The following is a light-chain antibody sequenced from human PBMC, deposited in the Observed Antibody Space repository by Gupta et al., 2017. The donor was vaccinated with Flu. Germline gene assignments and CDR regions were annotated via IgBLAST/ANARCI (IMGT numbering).Light chain of an antibody. V-gene: IGLV1-51*01. CDR3: AASENSHNIGV. Sequence: SCYGDCSYDVCYSKHPKEVPFLVIYEIDKRPPGTPDRFSGSKSGTTAALTIAGLQTGEEADYYCAASENSHNIGVFGGGTRLTVL. CDR2: EID. CDR1: SCYGDCSY. J-gene: IGLJ3*02.